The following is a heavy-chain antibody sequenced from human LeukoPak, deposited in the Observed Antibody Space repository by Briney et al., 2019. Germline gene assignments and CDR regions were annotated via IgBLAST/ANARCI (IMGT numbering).Heavy chain of an antibody. D-gene: IGHD3-9*01. CDR3: ARLYYDILTGYYNSFDY. CDR1: GGSISSSSYY. V-gene: IGHV4-39*01. CDR2: IYYSGST. Sequence: SQTLSLTCTVSGGSISSSSYYWGWIRHPPGKGLEWIGSIYYSGSTYYNPSLKSRVTISVDTSKNQFSLKMSSVTAADTAVYYCARLYYDILTGYYNSFDYWGQGTLVTVSS. J-gene: IGHJ4*01.